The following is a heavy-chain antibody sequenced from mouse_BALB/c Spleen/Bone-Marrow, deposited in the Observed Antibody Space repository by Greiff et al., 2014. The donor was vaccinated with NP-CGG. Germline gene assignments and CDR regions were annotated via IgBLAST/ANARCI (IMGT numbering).Heavy chain of an antibody. V-gene: IGHV14-3*02. CDR1: GFNIKDTY. CDR2: IDPANGDT. CDR3: TKPAFDYGSSYWYSDV. Sequence: VQLQQSGAELAKPGASVKLSCTASGFNIKDTYMHWVKQRPEQGLEWIGRIDPANGDTKYNPKFQGKATITADKSSNTAYMQLSSLTSEDSAVYYCTKPAFDYGSSYWYSDVWGAGTTVTVSS. J-gene: IGHJ1*01. D-gene: IGHD1-1*01.